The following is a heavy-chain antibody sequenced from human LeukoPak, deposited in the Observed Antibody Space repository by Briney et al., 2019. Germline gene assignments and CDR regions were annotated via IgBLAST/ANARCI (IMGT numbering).Heavy chain of an antibody. CDR3: ARGGASVPVNAY. J-gene: IGHJ4*02. V-gene: IGHV3-7*01. CDR1: GFTFSTYW. Sequence: PGGSLRLSCAASGFTFSTYWMSWVRQAPGKGLEWVANIKQDGSETYYVDSVKGRFTVSRDNPKNSLYLQMDSLRAEDTALYYCARGGASVPVNAYCSQETLVTVSS. CDR2: IKQDGSET.